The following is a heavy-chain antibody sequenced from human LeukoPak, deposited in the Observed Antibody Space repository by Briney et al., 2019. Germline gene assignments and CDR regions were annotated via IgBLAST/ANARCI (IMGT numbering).Heavy chain of an antibody. CDR3: AREHQLLYSSSWYGAFDI. D-gene: IGHD6-13*01. Sequence: SETLSLTCTVSGGSISSYYWSWIRQPPGKGLEWIGYIYYSGSTNYNPSLKSRVTISVDTSKNQFSLKLSPVTAADTAVYYCAREHQLLYSSSWYGAFDIWGQGTMVTVSS. CDR2: IYYSGST. J-gene: IGHJ3*02. CDR1: GGSISSYY. V-gene: IGHV4-59*12.